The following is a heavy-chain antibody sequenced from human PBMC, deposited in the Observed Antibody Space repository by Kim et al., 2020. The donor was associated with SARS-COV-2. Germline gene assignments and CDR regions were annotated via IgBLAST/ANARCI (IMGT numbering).Heavy chain of an antibody. CDR3: AREGYCSGATCYSGASDY. V-gene: IGHV1-18*01. D-gene: IGHD2-15*01. CDR2: ISGYNGNT. CDR1: GYTFTRYV. Sequence: ASVKVSCKASGYTFTRYVICWVRQAPGQGLEWMGWISGYNGNTNYAQKFQGRVTMTTDTSTNTAYMDLRSLRSDDTAVYYCAREGYCSGATCYSGASDYWGQGPLVTVSS. J-gene: IGHJ4*02.